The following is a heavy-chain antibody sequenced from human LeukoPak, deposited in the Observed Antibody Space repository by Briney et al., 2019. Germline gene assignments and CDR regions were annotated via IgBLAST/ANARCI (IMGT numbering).Heavy chain of an antibody. Sequence: SETLSLTCTVCGGSLITYYWNWIRQPAGKGLEWIGRVYTNGGTNYNPSLKSRLTVSVDTSKNQFSLSLSSVTAADTAVYFCASGSDSIGYSGGGILDHWGQGTLVTVSS. V-gene: IGHV4-4*07. D-gene: IGHD6-19*01. J-gene: IGHJ4*02. CDR2: VYTNGGT. CDR1: GGSLITYY. CDR3: ASGSDSIGYSGGGILDH.